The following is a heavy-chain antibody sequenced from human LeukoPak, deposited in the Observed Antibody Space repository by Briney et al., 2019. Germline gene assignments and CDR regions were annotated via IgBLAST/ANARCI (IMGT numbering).Heavy chain of an antibody. CDR2: ISYDGSNK. Sequence: PGGSLRLSCAASGFTFSSYAMHWVRQAPGKGLEWVAVISYDGSNKYYADSVKGRFTISRDNSKNTLYLQMNSLRADDTAVYYCARDADYYDSSGYYYAWGQEPWSPSPQ. V-gene: IGHV3-30-3*01. J-gene: IGHJ4*02. CDR1: GFTFSSYA. D-gene: IGHD3-22*01. CDR3: ARDADYYDSSGYYYA.